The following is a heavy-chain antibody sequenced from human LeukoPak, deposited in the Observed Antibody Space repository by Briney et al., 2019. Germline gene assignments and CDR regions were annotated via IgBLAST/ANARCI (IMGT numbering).Heavy chain of an antibody. CDR3: ARHGGLIVVVPAAMEDFWFDP. CDR1: GGSISSSSYY. J-gene: IGHJ5*02. Sequence: PSETLSLTCTVSGGSISSSSYYWGWIRQPPGKGLEWIESIYYSGSTYYNPSLKSRVTISVDTSKNQFSLKLSSVTAADTAVYYCARHGGLIVVVPAAMEDFWFDPWGQGTLVTVSS. V-gene: IGHV4-39*01. D-gene: IGHD2-2*01. CDR2: IYYSGST.